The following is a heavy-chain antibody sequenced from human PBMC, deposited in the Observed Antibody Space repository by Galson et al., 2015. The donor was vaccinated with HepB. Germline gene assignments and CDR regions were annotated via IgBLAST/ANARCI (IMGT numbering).Heavy chain of an antibody. CDR3: ARGPPDGNYYDYAQSAFDI. CDR1: GFTFSDYY. J-gene: IGHJ3*02. CDR2: ISSSSSYT. D-gene: IGHD3-16*01. Sequence: RLSCAASGFTFSDYYMSWIRQAPGKGLEWVSYISSSSSYTNYADSVKGRFTISRDNAKNSLYLQMNSLRAEDTAVYYCARGPPDGNYYDYAQSAFDIWGQGTMVTVSS. V-gene: IGHV3-11*05.